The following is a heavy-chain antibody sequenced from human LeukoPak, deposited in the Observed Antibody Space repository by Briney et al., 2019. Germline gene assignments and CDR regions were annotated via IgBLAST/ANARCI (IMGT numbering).Heavy chain of an antibody. CDR2: MNPTSGNT. Sequence: ASVTVSCKASGYTFTSYDINWVRQAPGQGLEWMGWMNPTSGNTGYAQEFQGRVTMTRNTSISTAYMELSSLRSEDTAVYYCAGVKRYSSGRPFDYWGQGTLVTVSS. J-gene: IGHJ4*02. D-gene: IGHD6-25*01. CDR1: GYTFTSYD. V-gene: IGHV1-8*01. CDR3: AGVKRYSSGRPFDY.